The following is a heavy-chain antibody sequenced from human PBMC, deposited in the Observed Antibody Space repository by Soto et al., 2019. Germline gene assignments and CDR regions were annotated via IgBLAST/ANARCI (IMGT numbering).Heavy chain of an antibody. V-gene: IGHV4-59*01. CDR2: IYYSGST. J-gene: IGHJ6*03. D-gene: IGHD6-6*01. Sequence: QVQLQESGPGLVKPSETLSLTCTVSGGSISSYYWSWIRQPPGKGLEWIGYIYYSGSTNYNPSLKSRVTISVDTSKNQFSLKLSSVTAADTAVYYCAREVRQLDLRNKNYYYYYMDVWGKGTTVTVSS. CDR3: AREVRQLDLRNKNYYYYYMDV. CDR1: GGSISSYY.